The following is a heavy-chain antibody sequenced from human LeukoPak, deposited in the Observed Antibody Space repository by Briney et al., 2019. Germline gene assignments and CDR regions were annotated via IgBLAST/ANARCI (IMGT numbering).Heavy chain of an antibody. CDR2: IFAGGTT. V-gene: IGHV4-59*11. Sequence: SETLSLTCVVSGYSITSHYWSWIRQSPGKGLEWIGNIFAGGTTNYNPSLKSRVSISMDTSKNQFSLKMTSVTAADTAIYFCARGLWFGEQDGLGIWGPGTVVTVAS. D-gene: IGHD3-10*01. CDR3: ARGLWFGEQDGLGI. CDR1: GYSITSHY. J-gene: IGHJ3*02.